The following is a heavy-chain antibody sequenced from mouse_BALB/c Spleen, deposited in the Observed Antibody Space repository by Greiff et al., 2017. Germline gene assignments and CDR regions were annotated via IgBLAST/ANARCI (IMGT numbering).Heavy chain of an antibody. CDR3: ARQGDGYLFAY. D-gene: IGHD2-3*01. J-gene: IGHJ3*01. Sequence: EVMLVESGGGLVKPGGSLKLSCAASGFAFSSYDMSWVRQTPEKRLEWVAYISSGGGSTYYPDTVKGRFTISRDNAKNTLYLQMSSLKSEDTAMYYGARQGDGYLFAYWGQGTLVTVSA. CDR1: GFAFSSYD. CDR2: ISSGGGST. V-gene: IGHV5-12-1*01.